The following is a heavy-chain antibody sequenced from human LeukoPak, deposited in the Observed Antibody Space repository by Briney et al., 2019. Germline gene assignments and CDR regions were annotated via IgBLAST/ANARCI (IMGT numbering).Heavy chain of an antibody. J-gene: IGHJ4*02. Sequence: SGGSLRLSCAASGFTFDNYAMLWVRLAPGRGLEYVSVISGSGDDTYSADSVRGRFTISRDNSKNTLHLEMSNLRVDDTAVYYCAKDPTPYVGASADWGQGTLVTVSS. V-gene: IGHV3-23*01. CDR2: ISGSGDDT. CDR3: AKDPTPYVGASAD. CDR1: GFTFDNYA. D-gene: IGHD1-26*01.